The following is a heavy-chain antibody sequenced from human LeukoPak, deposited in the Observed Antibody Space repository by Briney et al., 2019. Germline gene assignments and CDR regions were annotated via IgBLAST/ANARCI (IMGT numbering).Heavy chain of an antibody. D-gene: IGHD2-15*01. V-gene: IGHV1-69*06. CDR2: IIPIFGTA. CDR1: GGTFISYA. CDR3: ASTDLVVVAATTEYYFDY. Sequence: SVKVSCKASGGTFISYAISWVRQAPGQGLEWMGGIIPIFGTANYAQKFQGRVTITADKSTSTAYMELSSLRSEDTAVYYCASTDLVVVAATTEYYFDYWGQGTLVTVSS. J-gene: IGHJ4*02.